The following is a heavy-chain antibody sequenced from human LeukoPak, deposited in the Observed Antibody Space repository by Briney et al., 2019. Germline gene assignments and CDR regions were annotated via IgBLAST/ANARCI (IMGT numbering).Heavy chain of an antibody. CDR1: GYTFTSYY. J-gene: IGHJ5*02. V-gene: IGHV1-46*01. D-gene: IGHD5-12*01. CDR2: INPSGGGT. Sequence: ASLKVSCKASGYTFTSYYMHWVRQAPGQGLERMGIINPSGGGTNYAQKFQGRVTMTRDTSTSTVYMELSSLRSEDTAVYHCARAVATGWFDPWGQGTLVTVSS. CDR3: ARAVATGWFDP.